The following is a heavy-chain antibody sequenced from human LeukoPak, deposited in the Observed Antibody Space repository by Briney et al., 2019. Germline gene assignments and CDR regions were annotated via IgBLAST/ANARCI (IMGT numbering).Heavy chain of an antibody. V-gene: IGHV3-23*01. CDR1: GFTFNSYA. J-gene: IGHJ3*02. CDR3: AKFSWENHYDTFDI. Sequence: PGGSLRLSCAASGFTFNSYAMSWVRQAPGKGLEWVSVISGSGSSTYYADSVKGRFTISRDNSKNTLYLQMNSLRAEDTAVYYCAKFSWENHYDTFDIWGQGTMVTVSS. D-gene: IGHD1-14*01. CDR2: ISGSGSST.